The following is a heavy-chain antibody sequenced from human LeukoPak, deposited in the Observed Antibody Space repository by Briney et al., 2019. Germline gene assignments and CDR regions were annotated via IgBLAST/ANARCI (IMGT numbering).Heavy chain of an antibody. CDR2: ISNNGGYT. CDR1: GFTFSSSA. D-gene: IGHD4-17*01. Sequence: GGSLRLSCAASGFTFSSSAMSWVRQAPGKGLEWVSAISNNGGYTYYADSVQGRFTISRDNSKSTLCLQMNSLRAEDSAVYYCARDFDGPRASDYWGQGISVTVSS. CDR3: ARDFDGPRASDY. J-gene: IGHJ4*02. V-gene: IGHV3-23*01.